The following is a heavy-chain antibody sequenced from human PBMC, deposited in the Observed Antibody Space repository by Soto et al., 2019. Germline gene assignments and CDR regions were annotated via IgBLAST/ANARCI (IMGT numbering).Heavy chain of an antibody. Sequence: QVQLVQSGAEVKKPGASVKVSCKASGYTFTQYEIGWVRQAPGQGLEWMGWISPYSGNTNYAQKLQGRVTMTTDTSMSTGCMELRSLRSDDTAVYYCVRFASSGWYTGGYWGQGTLVTVSS. J-gene: IGHJ4*02. CDR1: GYTFTQYE. CDR3: VRFASSGWYTGGY. D-gene: IGHD6-19*01. CDR2: ISPYSGNT. V-gene: IGHV1-18*01.